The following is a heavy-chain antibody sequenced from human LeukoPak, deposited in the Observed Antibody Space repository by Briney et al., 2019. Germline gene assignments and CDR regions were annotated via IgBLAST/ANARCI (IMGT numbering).Heavy chain of an antibody. Sequence: GGSLRLSCAASGFTFDDYAMHWVRQAPGKGLEWVSLISWDGGSTYYADSVKGRFTISRDNSKNSLYLQMNSLRAEDTALYYCAKGSVEVDTAMVTSVYYYYGMDVWGQGTTVTVSS. V-gene: IGHV3-43D*03. D-gene: IGHD5-18*01. J-gene: IGHJ6*02. CDR1: GFTFDDYA. CDR2: ISWDGGST. CDR3: AKGSVEVDTAMVTSVYYYYGMDV.